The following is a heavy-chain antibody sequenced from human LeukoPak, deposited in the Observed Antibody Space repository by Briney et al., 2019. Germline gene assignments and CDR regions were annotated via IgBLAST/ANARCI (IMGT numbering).Heavy chain of an antibody. CDR2: IIPIFGTA. CDR1: GGTFSSYA. J-gene: IGHJ4*02. D-gene: IGHD2-21*02. V-gene: IGHV1-69*13. Sequence: VASVKVSCKASGGTFSSYAISWVRQAPGQGLEWMGGIIPIFGTANYAQKFQGRVTITADESTSTAYMELSSLRSEDTAVYYCARVRYCGGDCYSGYFDYWGQGTLVTVSS. CDR3: ARVRYCGGDCYSGYFDY.